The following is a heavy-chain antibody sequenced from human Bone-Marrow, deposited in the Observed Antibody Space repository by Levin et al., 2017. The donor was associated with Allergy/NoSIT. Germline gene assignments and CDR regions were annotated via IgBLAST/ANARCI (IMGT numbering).Heavy chain of an antibody. V-gene: IGHV3-21*01. Sequence: GESLKISCTVSGFTFSLYSMNWVRQAPGKGLEWVSSISSSGTDMYNADSVKGRFTISRDNAKNSLNLQMSSLRADDTAVYYCAEGIIGDVRVAHKEAFDIWGQGTMVTVSS. J-gene: IGHJ3*02. CDR2: ISSSGTDM. CDR3: AEGIIGDVRVAHKEAFDI. D-gene: IGHD2/OR15-2a*01. CDR1: GFTFSLYS.